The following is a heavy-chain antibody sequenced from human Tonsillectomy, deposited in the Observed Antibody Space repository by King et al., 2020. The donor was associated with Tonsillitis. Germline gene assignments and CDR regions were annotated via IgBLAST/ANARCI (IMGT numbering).Heavy chain of an antibody. CDR2: IKSKTDGGTT. CDR3: TSAYYYDSSNYYYLPFDY. CDR1: GFTFSNAW. Sequence: DVQLVESGGGLVKPGGSLRLSCAASGFTFSNAWMSWVRQAPGKGLEWVGRIKSKTDGGTTDYAAPVKGRFTISRDDSKNALYLQMSSLKTGDTAVYYCTSAYYYDSSNYYYLPFDYWGQGTLVTVSS. D-gene: IGHD3-22*01. J-gene: IGHJ4*02. V-gene: IGHV3-15*01.